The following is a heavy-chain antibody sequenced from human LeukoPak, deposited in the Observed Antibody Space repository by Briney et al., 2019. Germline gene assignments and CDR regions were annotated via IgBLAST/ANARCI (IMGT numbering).Heavy chain of an antibody. Sequence: TPSETLSLTCSVSGGSISGYYWSWIRQSPGKELEWIGYIHYTGSTKYNPSLNSRVTISLDTSKNQFSLKVTSVTAADTAVYYCTRSVGYTSGWYWFDAWGQGTLVTVSS. CDR3: TRSVGYTSGWYWFDA. D-gene: IGHD6-19*01. J-gene: IGHJ5*02. CDR1: GGSISGYY. CDR2: IHYTGST. V-gene: IGHV4-59*01.